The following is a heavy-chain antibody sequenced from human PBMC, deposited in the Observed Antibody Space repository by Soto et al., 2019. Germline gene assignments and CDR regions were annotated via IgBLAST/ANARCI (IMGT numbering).Heavy chain of an antibody. V-gene: IGHV3-30*03. Sequence: PGGSLRLSCAASGFTFSSYGMHWVRQAPGKGLEWVAVISYHGSNKYYADSVKGRFTISRDNSKNTLYLQMNSLRAEDTAVYYCARSSGSYLFDYWGQGTLVTVSS. CDR1: GFTFSSYG. CDR2: ISYHGSNK. J-gene: IGHJ4*02. CDR3: ARSSGSYLFDY. D-gene: IGHD1-26*01.